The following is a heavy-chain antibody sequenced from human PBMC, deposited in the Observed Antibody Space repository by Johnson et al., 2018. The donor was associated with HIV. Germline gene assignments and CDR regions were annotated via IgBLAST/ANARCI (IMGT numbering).Heavy chain of an antibody. J-gene: IGHJ3*02. D-gene: IGHD3-16*01. CDR1: GFTFSSYA. V-gene: IGHV3-30*04. CDR2: ISYDGSNK. Sequence: QMQLVESGGGLVQPGRSLRLSCAASGFTFSSYAMHWVRQAPGKGLEWVAVISYDGSNKYYADSVKGLFTISRDNSKNTLYLQMNSLRAEDTAVYYCAREEGSGEPPNAFDIWGQGTMVTVSS. CDR3: AREEGSGEPPNAFDI.